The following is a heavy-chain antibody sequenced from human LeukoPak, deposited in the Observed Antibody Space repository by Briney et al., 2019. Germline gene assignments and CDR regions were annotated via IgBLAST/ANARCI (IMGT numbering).Heavy chain of an antibody. D-gene: IGHD1-1*01. J-gene: IGHJ6*03. V-gene: IGHV4-34*01. Sequence: SETLSLTCTVSGGSISSYYWSWIRQPPGKGLEWIGEINHSGSTNYNPSLKSRVTISVDTSKNQLSLKLSSVTAADTAVYYCARVLTTGTTNYYYYMDVWGKETTVTVSS. CDR3: ARVLTTGTTNYYYYMDV. CDR2: INHSGST. CDR1: GGSISSYY.